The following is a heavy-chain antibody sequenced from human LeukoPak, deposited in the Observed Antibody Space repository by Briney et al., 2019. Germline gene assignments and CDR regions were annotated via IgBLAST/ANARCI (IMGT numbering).Heavy chain of an antibody. Sequence: GGSLRLSCAASGFTFSSYAMSWVRQAPGKGLEWVSAVSGSGGSTYYADSVKGRFTISRGNSKNTLYLQMNSLRAEDTAVYYCAKDPEPRRQYYDILTGRRSDKLYNWFDPWGQGTLVTVSS. CDR1: GFTFSSYA. CDR3: AKDPEPRRQYYDILTGRRSDKLYNWFDP. V-gene: IGHV3-23*01. J-gene: IGHJ5*02. D-gene: IGHD3-9*01. CDR2: VSGSGGST.